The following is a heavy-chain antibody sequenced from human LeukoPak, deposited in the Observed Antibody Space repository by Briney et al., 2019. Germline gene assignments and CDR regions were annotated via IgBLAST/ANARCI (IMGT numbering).Heavy chain of an antibody. D-gene: IGHD3-22*01. Sequence: GGSLRLSCAASGFTFGSYAMHWVRQAPGKGLEWVAVISYDGSNKYYADSVKGRFTISRDNSKNPLYLQMSSLRAEDTAVYYCVRSVDSSGYYPYYFDYWGQGTLVTVSS. CDR1: GFTFGSYA. J-gene: IGHJ4*02. V-gene: IGHV3-30-3*01. CDR2: ISYDGSNK. CDR3: VRSVDSSGYYPYYFDY.